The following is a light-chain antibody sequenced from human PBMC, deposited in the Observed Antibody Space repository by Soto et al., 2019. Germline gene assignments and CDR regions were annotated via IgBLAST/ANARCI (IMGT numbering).Light chain of an antibody. CDR3: QQLRSYPLT. Sequence: DIQMTHSASSLSASVVDRVTITCRASQDINSFLNWYQQKPGKAPSLLIYAASSLQRGVPSRFSGSGSGTDFTLTISSLQPEDFATYYCQQLRSYPLTFGGGTKVDIK. J-gene: IGKJ4*01. V-gene: IGKV1-9*01. CDR2: AAS. CDR1: QDINSF.